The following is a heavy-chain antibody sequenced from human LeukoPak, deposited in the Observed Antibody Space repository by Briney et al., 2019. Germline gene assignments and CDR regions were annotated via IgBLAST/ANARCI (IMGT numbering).Heavy chain of an antibody. J-gene: IGHJ5*02. Sequence: ASVKVSCKASGYTFTGYYMHWVRQAPGQGLEWMGWINPNSGGTNYAQKFQGRVTMTRDTSISTAYMEPSRLRSDDTAVYYCAAEYSGYVNWFDPWGQGTLVTVSS. CDR1: GYTFTGYY. CDR3: AAEYSGYVNWFDP. D-gene: IGHD5-12*01. CDR2: INPNSGGT. V-gene: IGHV1-2*02.